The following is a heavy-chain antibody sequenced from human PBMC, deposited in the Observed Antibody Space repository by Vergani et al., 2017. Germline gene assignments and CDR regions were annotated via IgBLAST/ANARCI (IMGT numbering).Heavy chain of an antibody. CDR2: INAGNGNT. CDR3: ARGIAVAPGWFDP. Sequence: QVQLVQSGAEVKKPGASVKVSCKASGYTFTSYAMHWVRQAPGQRLEWMGWINAGNGNTKYSQKFQGRVTITRDTSASTAYMELSSLRSEDTAVYYCARGIAVAPGWFDPWGQGTLVTVSS. D-gene: IGHD6-19*01. J-gene: IGHJ5*02. CDR1: GYTFTSYA. V-gene: IGHV1-3*01.